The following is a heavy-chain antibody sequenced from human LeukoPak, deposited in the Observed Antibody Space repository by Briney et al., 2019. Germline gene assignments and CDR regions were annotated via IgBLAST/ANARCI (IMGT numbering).Heavy chain of an antibody. Sequence: GGSLRLSCAASGFTFSSYGMHWVRKAPGKGLEWVAFIRYDGSNKYYADSVKGRFTISRDNSKNTLYLQMNSLRAEDTAVYYCAKSERSTSCCGRDWGQGTLVTVSS. CDR3: AKSERSTSCCGRD. D-gene: IGHD2-2*01. J-gene: IGHJ4*02. V-gene: IGHV3-30*02. CDR1: GFTFSSYG. CDR2: IRYDGSNK.